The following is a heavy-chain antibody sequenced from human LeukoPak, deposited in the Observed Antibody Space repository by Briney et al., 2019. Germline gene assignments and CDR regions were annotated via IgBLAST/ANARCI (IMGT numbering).Heavy chain of an antibody. Sequence: GGSLRLSCAASGFTFSSYGMHWVRQAPGKGLEWVAVISYDGSNKYYADSVKGRFTISRDNSKNTLYLQMNSLRAEDTAVYYCAKAKDDGSLNFWGQGTLVTVSS. CDR1: GFTFSSYG. D-gene: IGHD3-10*01. V-gene: IGHV3-30*18. CDR3: AKAKDDGSLNF. J-gene: IGHJ4*02. CDR2: ISYDGSNK.